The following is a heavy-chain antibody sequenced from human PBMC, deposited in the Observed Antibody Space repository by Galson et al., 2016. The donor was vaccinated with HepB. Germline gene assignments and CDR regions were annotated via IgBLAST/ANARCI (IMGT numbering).Heavy chain of an antibody. CDR3: TSDYGGFDP. D-gene: IGHD4/OR15-4a*01. J-gene: IGHJ5*02. CDR2: TSYDGANT. CDR1: GFTFSNAW. Sequence: SLRLSCAASGFTFSNAWMTWVRQAPGKGLEWVAITSYDGANTFYADSVQGRFTISRDNSKNTLSLQMNSLRADDTGVYYCTSDYGGFDPWGQGTLVTVSS. V-gene: IGHV3-30-3*01.